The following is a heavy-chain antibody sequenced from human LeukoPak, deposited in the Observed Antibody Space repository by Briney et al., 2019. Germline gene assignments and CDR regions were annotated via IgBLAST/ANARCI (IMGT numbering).Heavy chain of an antibody. Sequence: PGGSLRLYCAASGFTFSSYSVNWVRQAPGKGLEWFSSISSSSSYIYYADSVKGRFTISRDNAKNSLYLQMNSLRAEDTAVYYCASSRSVAGMDYWGQGTLVTVSS. J-gene: IGHJ4*02. CDR3: ASSRSVAGMDY. CDR1: GFTFSSYS. CDR2: ISSSSSYI. V-gene: IGHV3-21*01. D-gene: IGHD6-19*01.